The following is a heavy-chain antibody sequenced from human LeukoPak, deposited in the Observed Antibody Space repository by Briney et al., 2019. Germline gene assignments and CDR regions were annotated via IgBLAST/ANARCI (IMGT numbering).Heavy chain of an antibody. Sequence: SETLSLICAVYGGSFSGYYWSWIRQPPGKGLEWIGEISHSGSTNYNPSLKSRVTISVDTSKNQFSLKLSSVTAADTAVYYCARGDPPYDFWSGYYMSGNWFDPWGQGTLVTVSS. V-gene: IGHV4-34*01. CDR2: ISHSGST. CDR1: GGSFSGYY. CDR3: ARGDPPYDFWSGYYMSGNWFDP. J-gene: IGHJ5*02. D-gene: IGHD3-3*01.